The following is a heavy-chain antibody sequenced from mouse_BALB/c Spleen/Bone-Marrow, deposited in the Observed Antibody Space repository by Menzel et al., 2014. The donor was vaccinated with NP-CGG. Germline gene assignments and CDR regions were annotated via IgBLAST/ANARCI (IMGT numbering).Heavy chain of an antibody. J-gene: IGHJ2*01. Sequence: VQLQQPGGGLVQPGGSRKLSCAASGFTFSSFGMHWVRQAPEKRLEWVAYISSGSSTIFYADTVKGRFTVSRDNPKNTLFLQMTSLRSEDTAMYFCTRGGNWDDFDSWGQGTTLTVSS. CDR2: ISSGSSTI. CDR3: TRGGNWDDFDS. CDR1: GFTFSSFG. V-gene: IGHV5-17*02. D-gene: IGHD4-1*01.